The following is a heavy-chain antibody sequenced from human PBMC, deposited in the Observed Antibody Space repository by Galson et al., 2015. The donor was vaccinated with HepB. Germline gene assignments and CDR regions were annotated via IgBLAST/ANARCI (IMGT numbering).Heavy chain of an antibody. CDR2: IYWNDDK. J-gene: IGHJ3*02. D-gene: IGHD3-16*01. V-gene: IGHV2-5*01. CDR3: AHRRGDAFDI. CDR1: GFSLSTSGVG. Sequence: PALVKPTQTLPVTCTFSGFSLSTSGVGVGWIRQPPGKALEWLALIYWNDDKRYNPSLKSRLTITKDTSKNQVVLTMTNMDPVDTATYYCAHRRGDAFDIWGQGTMVTVSS.